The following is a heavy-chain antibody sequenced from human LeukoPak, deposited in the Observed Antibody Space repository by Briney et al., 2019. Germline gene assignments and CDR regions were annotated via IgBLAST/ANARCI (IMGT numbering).Heavy chain of an antibody. D-gene: IGHD4-17*01. J-gene: IGHJ4*02. V-gene: IGHV4-38-2*01. Sequence: SETLSLTCPVSGYSISSGSYWGWIRQAPGKGLEWIASIYQSGSTYYNPSLRSRVTISVDTSKNQFSLKLSSVTAADTAVYYCANSIDFDYGDYYFDYWGQGALVTISS. CDR3: ANSIDFDYGDYYFDY. CDR2: IYQSGST. CDR1: GYSISSGSY.